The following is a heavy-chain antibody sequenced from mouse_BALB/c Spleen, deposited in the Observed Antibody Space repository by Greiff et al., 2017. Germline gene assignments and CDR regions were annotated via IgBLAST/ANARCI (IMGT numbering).Heavy chain of an antibody. CDR2: INPYNDGT. Sequence: EVQLQQPGPELVKPGASVKMSCKASGYTFTSYVMHWVKQKPGQGLEWIGYINPYNDGTKYNEKFKGKATLTSDKSSSTAYMELSSLTSEDSAVYYCARYGSSPYWCFGVWGAGTTVTVAS. V-gene: IGHV1-14*01. D-gene: IGHD1-1*01. J-gene: IGHJ1*01. CDR1: GYTFTSYV. CDR3: ARYGSSPYWCFGV.